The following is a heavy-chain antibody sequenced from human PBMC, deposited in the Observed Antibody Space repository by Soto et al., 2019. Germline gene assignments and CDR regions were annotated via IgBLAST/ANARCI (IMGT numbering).Heavy chain of an antibody. J-gene: IGHJ6*02. V-gene: IGHV3-30*18. CDR3: AKDRDPYYYYYLMDV. CDR2: MSYDGSKI. Sequence: PGGSLRLSCEASGFAFDNYGMHWIRQGAGQGLEWVATMSYDGSKIYYRDSVRGRFSISRDDSKRTLYLQMNSLRAEDTAVYYCAKDRDPYYYYYLMDVWGQGTTVTVSS. CDR1: GFAFDNYG.